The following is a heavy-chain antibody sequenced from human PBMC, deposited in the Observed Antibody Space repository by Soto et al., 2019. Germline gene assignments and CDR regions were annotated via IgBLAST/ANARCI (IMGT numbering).Heavy chain of an antibody. CDR2: IIPIFGTA. J-gene: IGHJ6*02. Sequence: VASVKVSCKASGGTFSSYAISWVRQAPGQGLEWMGGIIPIFGTANYAQKFQGRVTITADESTSTAYMELSSLRSEDTAVYYCASNGAYSSSWSKNKPGYYYYGMDVWGQGTTVTVSS. D-gene: IGHD6-13*01. CDR1: GGTFSSYA. V-gene: IGHV1-69*13. CDR3: ASNGAYSSSWSKNKPGYYYYGMDV.